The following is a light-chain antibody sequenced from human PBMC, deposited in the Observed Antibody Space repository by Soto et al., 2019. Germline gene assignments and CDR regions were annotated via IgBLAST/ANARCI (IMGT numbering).Light chain of an antibody. CDR3: QSYDSSLRGLV. V-gene: IGLV1-40*01. Sequence: QSVLTQPPSVSGAPGQRVTISCTGSSSNIGAGYDVHWYQQLPGTAPKLLIYGNSNRPSGVPDRCSGSKSGTSASLAITGLQDEDEADYYCQSYDSSLRGLVFGGGTQVTVL. J-gene: IGLJ2*01. CDR2: GNS. CDR1: SSNIGAGYD.